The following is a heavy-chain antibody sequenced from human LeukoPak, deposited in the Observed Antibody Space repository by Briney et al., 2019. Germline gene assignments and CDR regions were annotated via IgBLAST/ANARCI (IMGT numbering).Heavy chain of an antibody. CDR1: GASVSIFY. Sequence: PSETLSLTCTVSGASVSIFYWNWIRQPPGKGLEWIGSMYYSGTTNYDPSFESRVTISLDTSKNEFSLRLKSLTAADTAVYYCAGQVGARIRYYYTSGLDVWGQGTTVAVSS. CDR2: MYYSGTT. V-gene: IGHV4-59*02. D-gene: IGHD1-26*01. J-gene: IGHJ6*02. CDR3: AGQVGARIRYYYTSGLDV.